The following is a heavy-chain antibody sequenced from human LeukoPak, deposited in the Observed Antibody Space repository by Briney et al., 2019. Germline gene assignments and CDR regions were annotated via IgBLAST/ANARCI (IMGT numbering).Heavy chain of an antibody. V-gene: IGHV3-9*01. Sequence: GGSLRLSCAAPGFTFDNYAMHWVRQAPGKGLEWLSIISWNSGYIGYADSVKGRFTVSRDNAKKSLDLQMNSLRAEDTAFYYCAKVRGTYSSGYFFDYWGQGTLVTVSS. CDR2: ISWNSGYI. CDR1: GFTFDNYA. J-gene: IGHJ4*02. D-gene: IGHD6-19*01. CDR3: AKVRGTYSSGYFFDY.